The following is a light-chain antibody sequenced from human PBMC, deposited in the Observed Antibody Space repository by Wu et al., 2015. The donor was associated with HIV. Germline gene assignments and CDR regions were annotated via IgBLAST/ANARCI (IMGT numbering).Light chain of an antibody. J-gene: IGKJ5*01. CDR1: EIVLSNY. Sequence: ETVLTQSPGTLSLSPGERATLSCRASEIVLSNYLAWYQQKPGQSPRLLIYEASTRATGIPDRFSGSGSGTDFTLTISRLEPEDSAVYYCQHRFNWPLIFGQGTRLEIK. CDR3: QHRFNWPLI. V-gene: IGKV3D-20*02. CDR2: EAS.